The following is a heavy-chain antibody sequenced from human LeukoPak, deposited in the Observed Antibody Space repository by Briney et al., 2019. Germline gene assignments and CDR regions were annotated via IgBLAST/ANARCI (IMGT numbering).Heavy chain of an antibody. J-gene: IGHJ4*02. V-gene: IGHV3-20*04. D-gene: IGHD6-13*01. CDR3: AKANIAAAALRY. Sequence: RSGGSLRLSCAASGFTFDDYGMSWVRQAPGKGLEWVSGINWNGGSTGYADSVKGRFTISRDNSKNTLYLQMNSLRAEDTAVYYCAKANIAAAALRYWGQGTLVTVSS. CDR1: GFTFDDYG. CDR2: INWNGGST.